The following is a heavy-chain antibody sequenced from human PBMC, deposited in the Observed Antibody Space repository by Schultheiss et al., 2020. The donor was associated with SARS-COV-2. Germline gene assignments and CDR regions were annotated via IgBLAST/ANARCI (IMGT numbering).Heavy chain of an antibody. D-gene: IGHD3-3*01. CDR2: IYTSGST. Sequence: SETLSLTCTVSGGSIGSGNFYWSWIRQPAGEALEWIGRIYTSGSTNYNPSLKSRVTISVDTSKNRISLKVNSMTAADTAVYYCARGDYDFWSGYSHGMDVWGQGTTVTVSS. CDR1: GGSIGSGNFY. CDR3: ARGDYDFWSGYSHGMDV. J-gene: IGHJ6*02. V-gene: IGHV4-61*02.